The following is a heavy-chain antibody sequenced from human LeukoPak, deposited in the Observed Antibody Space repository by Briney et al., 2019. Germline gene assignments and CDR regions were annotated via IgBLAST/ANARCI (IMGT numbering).Heavy chain of an antibody. CDR1: GFNVGRNY. CDR3: AKDIRRGYNYGYDQFAY. Sequence: GGSLRLSCAASGFNVGRNYMSWVRQAPGKGLECVSITYSGGSTYYADSVKGRFTISRDTSKNTLYLQMNSLRAEDTAVYYCAKDIRRGYNYGYDQFAYWGQGTLVTVSS. V-gene: IGHV3-53*05. CDR2: TYSGGST. J-gene: IGHJ4*02. D-gene: IGHD5-18*01.